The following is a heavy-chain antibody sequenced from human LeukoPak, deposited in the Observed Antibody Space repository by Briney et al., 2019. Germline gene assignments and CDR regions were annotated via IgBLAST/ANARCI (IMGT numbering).Heavy chain of an antibody. CDR3: AKDMGCSSTSCPAIYYYYGMDV. CDR2: ISGEGVST. D-gene: IGHD2-2*01. J-gene: IGHJ6*02. V-gene: IGHV3-43*02. Sequence: PGGPLRLSCTASGFTFDDYAMHWGRQAPGKGLEWVSLISGEGVSTYYADSVKGRFTIYRDNSKNSLYLQMNSLRTEDTALYYCAKDMGCSSTSCPAIYYYYGMDVWGQGTTVTVSS. CDR1: GFTFDDYA.